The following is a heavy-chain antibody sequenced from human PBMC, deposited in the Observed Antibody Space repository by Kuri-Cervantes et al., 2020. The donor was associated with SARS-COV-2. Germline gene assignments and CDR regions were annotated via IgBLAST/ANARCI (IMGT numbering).Heavy chain of an antibody. CDR2: ISYDGSNK. D-gene: IGHD5-18*01. J-gene: IGHJ4*02. V-gene: IGHV3-30*18. Sequence: GESLKISCAASGFTFSSYDMHWVRQAPGKGLEWVAVISYDGSNKYYADSVKGRFTISRDNSKNTLYLQMNSLRAEDTAVYYCAKDAPPYSYGKSVSLHWGQGTLVTVSS. CDR3: AKDAPPYSYGKSVSLH. CDR1: GFTFSSYD.